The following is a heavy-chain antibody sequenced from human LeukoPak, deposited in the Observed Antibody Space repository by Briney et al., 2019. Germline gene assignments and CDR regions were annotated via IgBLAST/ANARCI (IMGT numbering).Heavy chain of an antibody. D-gene: IGHD5-18*01. CDR1: GFTIRPHW. J-gene: IGHJ4*02. CDR3: ARENTAVPGGDC. CDR2: IKQDGSEK. V-gene: IGHV3-7*01. Sequence: GGSLRLSCAASGFTIRPHWMSWVREAPGKGLEWVANIKQDGSEKYYVDSVMGRFAISRDNAKNSVYLQMNGLRAEDTAVYYCARENTAVPGGDCWGQGTLVTVSS.